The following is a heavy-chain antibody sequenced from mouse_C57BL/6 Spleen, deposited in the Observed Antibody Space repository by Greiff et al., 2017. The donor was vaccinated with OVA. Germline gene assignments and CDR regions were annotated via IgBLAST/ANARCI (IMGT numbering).Heavy chain of an antibody. V-gene: IGHV1-50*01. CDR2: IDPSDSYT. J-gene: IGHJ3*01. D-gene: IGHD2-3*01. CDR3: ARGDGYYGWFAY. CDR1: GYTFTSYW. Sequence: VQLQQPGAELVKPGASVKLSCKASGYTFTSYWMQWVKQRPGQGLEWIGEIDPSDSYTNYNQKFKGKATLTVDTSSSTAYMQLSSLTSEDSAVYYCARGDGYYGWFAYWGQGTLVTVSA.